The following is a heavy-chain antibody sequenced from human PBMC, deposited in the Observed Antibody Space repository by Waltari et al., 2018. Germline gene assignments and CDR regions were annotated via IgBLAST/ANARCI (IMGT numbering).Heavy chain of an antibody. CDR1: GGSFSGYY. J-gene: IGHJ4*02. Sequence: QVQLQQWGAGLLKPSETLSLTCAVYGGSFSGYYWSWIRQPPGKGLEWIGEINPSGSPHYNPSLKSRVPISVDTSKNQFSLKLSSVTAADTAVYYCARATGRFGEVPDYWGQGTLVTVSS. CDR3: ARATGRFGEVPDY. D-gene: IGHD3-10*01. CDR2: INPSGSP. V-gene: IGHV4-34*01.